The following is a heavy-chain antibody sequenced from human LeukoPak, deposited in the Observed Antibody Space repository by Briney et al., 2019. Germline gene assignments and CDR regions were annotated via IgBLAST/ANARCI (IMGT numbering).Heavy chain of an antibody. D-gene: IGHD5-12*01. V-gene: IGHV3-7*01. CDR3: VNLGYSD. J-gene: IGHJ4*02. CDR1: GFSLSAAW. CDR2: IKNDGSDK. Sequence: GGSLRLSCEASGFSLSAAWMTRVRQAPGKGLEWVATIKNDGSDKYYVDSVKGRFTLSRDNAKNLVYLQMNSLRVEDTAVYYCVNLGYSDGGQGTLVTVSS.